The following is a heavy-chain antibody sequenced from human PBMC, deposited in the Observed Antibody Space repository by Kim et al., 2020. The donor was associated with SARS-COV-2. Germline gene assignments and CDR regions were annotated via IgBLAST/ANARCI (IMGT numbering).Heavy chain of an antibody. Sequence: RGSLRLSCTTSGFTFFGHAMSWVSQAPGKGLEWVSSIDGSDGTTYYVDSVKGRFSISRDDSRNTLYLQMSALRADDTATYYCLKGGWGWIWDYWGQGTLVTVSS. V-gene: IGHV3-23*01. CDR3: LKGGWGWIWDY. J-gene: IGHJ4*02. CDR1: GFTFFGHA. CDR2: IDGSDGTT. D-gene: IGHD2-21*01.